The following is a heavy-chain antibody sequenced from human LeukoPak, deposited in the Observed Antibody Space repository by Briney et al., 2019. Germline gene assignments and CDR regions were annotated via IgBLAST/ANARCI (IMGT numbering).Heavy chain of an antibody. CDR3: ARSTPAYSYGVDY. CDR2: ISYDGSNK. J-gene: IGHJ4*02. Sequence: PGGSLRLSCAASGFTFSSYTMNWVRQAPGKGLEWVTLISYDGSNKYYTDSVKGRFTISRDNSKNALYLQMNSLRAEDTAVYYCARSTPAYSYGVDYWGQGTLVTVSS. V-gene: IGHV3-30-3*01. CDR1: GFTFSSYT. D-gene: IGHD5-18*01.